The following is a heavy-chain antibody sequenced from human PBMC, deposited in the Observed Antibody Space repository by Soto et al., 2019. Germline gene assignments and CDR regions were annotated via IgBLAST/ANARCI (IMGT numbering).Heavy chain of an antibody. Sequence: EVQLLESGGGLVQPGGSLRLSCAASGFTLSSFAMSWVRQAPGKGLEWISAVSGSGGITYYADSVKGRFTISRDNSRHTLFLHMNSLRAEDTAVYFCAKDYGDTLSRGYYFDYWGQGILVTVSS. D-gene: IGHD4-17*01. CDR1: GFTLSSFA. V-gene: IGHV3-23*01. J-gene: IGHJ4*02. CDR3: AKDYGDTLSRGYYFDY. CDR2: VSGSGGIT.